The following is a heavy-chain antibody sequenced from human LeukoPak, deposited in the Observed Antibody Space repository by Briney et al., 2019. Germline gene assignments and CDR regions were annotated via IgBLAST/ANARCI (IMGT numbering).Heavy chain of an antibody. D-gene: IGHD3-10*01. CDR2: INPNSGGT. CDR3: ARAEDGSGSYPDY. Sequence: SVKVSCKASGYTFTGYYMHWVRQAPGQGLEWMGWINPNSGGTNYAQKFQGWVTITRDTSISTGYMELSRLRSDDTAVYYCARAEDGSGSYPDYWGQGTLVTVSS. J-gene: IGHJ4*02. CDR1: GYTFTGYY. V-gene: IGHV1-2*04.